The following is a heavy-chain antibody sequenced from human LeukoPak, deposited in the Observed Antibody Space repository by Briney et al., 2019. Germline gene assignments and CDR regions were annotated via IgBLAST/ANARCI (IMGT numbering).Heavy chain of an antibody. CDR2: INPSGGST. CDR1: GYTFTSRY. Sequence: ASVKVSCKASGYTFTSRYMHWVRQAPGQGLEWMGIINPSGGSTSYAQKFQGRVTMTRDTSTSTVYMELSSLRSEDTAVYYCAREPHRSVYYYGMDVWGQGTTVTVSS. J-gene: IGHJ6*02. CDR3: AREPHRSVYYYGMDV. V-gene: IGHV1-46*01.